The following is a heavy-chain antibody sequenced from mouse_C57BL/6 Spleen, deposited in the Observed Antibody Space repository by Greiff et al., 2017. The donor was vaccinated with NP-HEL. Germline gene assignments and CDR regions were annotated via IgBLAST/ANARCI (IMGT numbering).Heavy chain of an antibody. CDR1: GYAFTNYL. CDR2: INPGSGGT. CDR3: AKRDYDGYFDY. Sequence: VMLVESGAELVRPGTSVKVSCKASGYAFTNYLIEWVKQRPGQGLEWIGVINPGSGGTNYNEKFKGKATLTADKSSSTAYMQLSSLTSEDSAVYFCAKRDYDGYFDYWGQGTTLTVSS. D-gene: IGHD2-4*01. J-gene: IGHJ2*01. V-gene: IGHV1-54*01.